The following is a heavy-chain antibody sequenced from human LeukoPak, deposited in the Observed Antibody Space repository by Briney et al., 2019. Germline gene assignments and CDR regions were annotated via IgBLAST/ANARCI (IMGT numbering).Heavy chain of an antibody. V-gene: IGHV4-59*01. Sequence: PSETLSLTCTVSGGSISSYYWSWIRQPPGKGLERIGYIYYSGSTNYNPSLKSRVTISVDTPKNQFSLKLSSVTAADTAVYYCAGIAAAGLSRFDYWGQGTLVTVSS. D-gene: IGHD6-13*01. CDR3: AGIAAAGLSRFDY. CDR1: GGSISSYY. CDR2: IYYSGST. J-gene: IGHJ4*02.